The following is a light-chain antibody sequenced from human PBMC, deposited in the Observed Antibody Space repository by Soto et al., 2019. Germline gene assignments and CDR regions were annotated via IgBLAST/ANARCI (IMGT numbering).Light chain of an antibody. Sequence: QSVLTQPPSASGTPGQGVTISCSGTSPNIGSNYVSWYQQLPGTAPKLLIYRNNQRPSGVPDRFSGSKSGTSASLAISGLRSEDEADYYCAAWDDSLSGPVFGGGTKVTVL. CDR1: SPNIGSNY. V-gene: IGLV1-47*01. CDR2: RNN. CDR3: AAWDDSLSGPV. J-gene: IGLJ2*01.